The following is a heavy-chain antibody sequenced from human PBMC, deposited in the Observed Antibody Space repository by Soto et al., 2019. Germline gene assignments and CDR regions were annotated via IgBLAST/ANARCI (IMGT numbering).Heavy chain of an antibody. J-gene: IGHJ6*03. CDR1: GFTFSDYY. Sequence: QVQLVESGGGLVKPGGSLRLSCAASGFTFSDYYMSWIRQAPGKGLEWVSYISSSGSTIYYADSVKGRFTISRDNAKNSRYLQMNSLRAEDTAVYYCASHPNYGDYHTYYYYMDVWGKGTTVTVSS. CDR2: ISSSGSTI. CDR3: ASHPNYGDYHTYYYYMDV. V-gene: IGHV3-11*01. D-gene: IGHD4-17*01.